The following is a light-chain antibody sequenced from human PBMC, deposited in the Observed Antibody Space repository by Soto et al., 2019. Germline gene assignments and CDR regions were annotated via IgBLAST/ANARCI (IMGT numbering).Light chain of an antibody. J-gene: IGKJ1*01. CDR3: QKYDNSPRT. CDR1: QSVNSNY. CDR2: GAS. V-gene: IGKV3-20*01. Sequence: EIVLTQSPGTLSLSPGERATLSCRASQSVNSNYFAWYQQKPGQGPRVLIYGASSRATGIPDRFSGSGSGTDFTLTIRRLEPEDFAVYYCQKYDNSPRTFGQGTKVEIK.